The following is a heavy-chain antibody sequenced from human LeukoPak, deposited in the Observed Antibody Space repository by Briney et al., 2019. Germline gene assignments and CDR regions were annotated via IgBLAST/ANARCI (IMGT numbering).Heavy chain of an antibody. CDR2: IYYSGST. Sequence: SETLSLTCTVSGGSISSYYWSWIRQPPGKGLEWIGYIYYSGSTNYNPSLKSRVTISVDTSKNQFSLKLSSVTAADTAVYYCARGYRITFGGVIADFDYWGQGTLVTVSS. D-gene: IGHD3-16*02. V-gene: IGHV4-59*01. CDR1: GGSISSYY. J-gene: IGHJ4*02. CDR3: ARGYRITFGGVIADFDY.